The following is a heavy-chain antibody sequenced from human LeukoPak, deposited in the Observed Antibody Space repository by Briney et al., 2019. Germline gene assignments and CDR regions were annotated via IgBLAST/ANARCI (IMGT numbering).Heavy chain of an antibody. V-gene: IGHV4-39*02. D-gene: IGHD3-10*01. CDR2: ISFSGST. CDR1: GGSISSTDYY. Sequence: SETLSLTCTVSGGSISSTDYYWGWIRQPPGKGLEWIGTISFSGSTYYNPSLKSRVTISADTSKNQLSLKLTSVTAADTAVYFRARDNYRPAWFYYWDQGALVTVPS. J-gene: IGHJ4*02. CDR3: ARDNYRPAWFYY.